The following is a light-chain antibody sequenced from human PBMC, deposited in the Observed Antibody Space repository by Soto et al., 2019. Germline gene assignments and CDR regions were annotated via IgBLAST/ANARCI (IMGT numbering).Light chain of an antibody. CDR3: QQYNKWPPT. J-gene: IGKJ5*01. CDR1: QSVSSN. CDR2: GAS. Sequence: EIVMTQSPATLSVSPGERATLSCRASQSVSSNLAWYQQKPGQAPRLLIYGASTRATGIPARFSGSGSGTDFTLPISSLQSEDFAVYYRQQYNKWPPTFGQGTRLEIK. V-gene: IGKV3-15*01.